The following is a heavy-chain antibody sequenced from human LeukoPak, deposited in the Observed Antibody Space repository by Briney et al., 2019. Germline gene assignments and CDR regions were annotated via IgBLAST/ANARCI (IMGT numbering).Heavy chain of an antibody. V-gene: IGHV4-39*07. CDR2: IYYSGST. Sequence: SETLSLTCTVSGGSISSSSYYWGWIRQPPGKGLEWIGSIYYSGSTYYNPSLKSRVTISVDTSKNQFSLKLSSVTAADTAVYYCARDIPTISSSWLNWFDPWGQGTLVTVSS. CDR3: ARDIPTISSSWLNWFDP. D-gene: IGHD6-13*01. J-gene: IGHJ5*02. CDR1: GGSISSSSYY.